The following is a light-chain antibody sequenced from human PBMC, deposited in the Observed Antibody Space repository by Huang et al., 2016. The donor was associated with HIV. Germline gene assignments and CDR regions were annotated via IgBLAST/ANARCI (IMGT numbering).Light chain of an antibody. V-gene: IGKV3-15*01. CDR1: QRVSSN. CDR2: GAS. Sequence: EIVMTQSPATLSVSPGERATLSCRASQRVSSNLAWYQQNPGQAPRLLIYGASTRATGIPVRFSGSGSGTEFTLTISSLQSEDFAVYYCQQYNNWPRTFGQGTKVEIK. J-gene: IGKJ1*01. CDR3: QQYNNWPRT.